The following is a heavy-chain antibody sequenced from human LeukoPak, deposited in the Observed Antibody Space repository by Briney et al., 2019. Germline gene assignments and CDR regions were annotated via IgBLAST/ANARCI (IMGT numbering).Heavy chain of an antibody. V-gene: IGHV3-7*04. CDR1: GFNFSDSR. CDR3: VRGDWYFES. Sequence: GGSLRRSCATSGFNFSDSRMTWVRQAPGKGLQWVANINRDGTEKHFLDSVEGRFTISRDNAKKSLYLQISSLRPQDTAVYFCVRGDWYFESWGQGTRVTVSS. J-gene: IGHJ4*02. D-gene: IGHD2-21*01. CDR2: INRDGTEK.